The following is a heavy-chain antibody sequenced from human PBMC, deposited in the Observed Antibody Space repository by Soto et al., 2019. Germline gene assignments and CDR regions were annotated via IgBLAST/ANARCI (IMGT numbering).Heavy chain of an antibody. CDR2: IYYSGST. CDR1: GGSISSGGYY. Sequence: QVQLQESGPGLVKPSQTLSLTCTVSGGSISSGGYYWSWIRQHPGKGLEWIGYIYYSGSTYYNPSLKSRVTISVDTSKNQFSLKLSSVTAADTAVYYCATRALYCSSTSCYEGWFDPWGQGTLVTVSS. V-gene: IGHV4-31*03. J-gene: IGHJ5*02. CDR3: ATRALYCSSTSCYEGWFDP. D-gene: IGHD2-2*01.